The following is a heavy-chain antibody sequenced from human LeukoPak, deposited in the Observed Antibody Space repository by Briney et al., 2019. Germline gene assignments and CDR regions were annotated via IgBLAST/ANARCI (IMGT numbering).Heavy chain of an antibody. Sequence: GGSLRLSCAASGFTFSSYAMHWVRQAPGKGLEWVAVISYDGSNKYYADSVKGRFTISRDNSKNTLYLQMNSLRAEDTAVYYCARDGAEVLRFLEWSSRYYYYYYMDVWGKGTTVTVSS. D-gene: IGHD3-3*01. CDR1: GFTFSSYA. CDR3: ARDGAEVLRFLEWSSRYYYYYYMDV. V-gene: IGHV3-30-3*01. J-gene: IGHJ6*03. CDR2: ISYDGSNK.